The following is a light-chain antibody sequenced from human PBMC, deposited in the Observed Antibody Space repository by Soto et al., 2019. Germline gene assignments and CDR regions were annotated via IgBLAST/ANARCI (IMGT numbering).Light chain of an antibody. CDR3: QQDYNLPYT. Sequence: PGARVTLSCRASQSVSSSYLTWYQQKPGQAPRLLIYGASTRATGIPARFSGSGSGTDFTLTISSLQPEDFAVYYCQQDYNLPYTFGQGTKLEIK. V-gene: IGKV3D-7*01. CDR1: QSVSSSY. J-gene: IGKJ2*01. CDR2: GAS.